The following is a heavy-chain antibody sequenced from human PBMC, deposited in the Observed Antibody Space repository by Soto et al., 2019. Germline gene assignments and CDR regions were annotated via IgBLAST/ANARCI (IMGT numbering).Heavy chain of an antibody. CDR2: ISSSSSYI. Sequence: GGSLRLSCAASGFTFSSYGINWVRRAPGKGLEWVSSISSSSSYIYYADSVKGRFTISRDNAKNSLYLQMNSLRAEDTAVYYCAREGYYYGMDVWGQGTTVTVSS. V-gene: IGHV3-21*01. J-gene: IGHJ6*02. CDR3: AREGYYYGMDV. CDR1: GFTFSSYG.